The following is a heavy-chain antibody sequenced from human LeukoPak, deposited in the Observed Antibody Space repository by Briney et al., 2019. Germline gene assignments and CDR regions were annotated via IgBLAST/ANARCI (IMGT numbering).Heavy chain of an antibody. J-gene: IGHJ6*02. CDR2: ISGSGGST. D-gene: IGHD4-11*01. CDR1: GFTFSSYA. CDR3: ANELTWTTTYGMDV. V-gene: IGHV3-23*01. Sequence: GSLRLSCAASGFTFSSYAMSSVRQAPGKGLEWVSAISGSGGSTYYADSAKGRFTISRDNSKNTLYLQMNSLRAEDTAVYYCANELTWTTTYGMDVWGQGTTVTVSS.